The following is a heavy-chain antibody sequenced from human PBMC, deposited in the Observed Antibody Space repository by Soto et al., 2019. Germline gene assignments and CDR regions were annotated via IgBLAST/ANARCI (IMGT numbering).Heavy chain of an antibody. D-gene: IGHD1-1*01. V-gene: IGHV1-18*01. CDR1: GYTITSYG. CDR3: ARGRYGDY. J-gene: IGHJ4*02. CDR2: ISAHNGNT. Sequence: QVHLVQSGAEVKKPGASVKVSYKDSGYTITSYGITWVRQAPGQGLEWMGWISAHNGNTDYAQKLQGRVIVTRDTSTSTAYMELRSLISDDTAVYYCARGRYGDYWGQGALVTVSS.